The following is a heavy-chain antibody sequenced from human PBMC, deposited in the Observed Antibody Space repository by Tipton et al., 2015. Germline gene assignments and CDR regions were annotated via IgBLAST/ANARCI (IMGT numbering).Heavy chain of an antibody. CDR3: VKDRFIVAKVPDC. CDR1: GFTFNDYA. Sequence: RSLRLSCAASGFTFNDYAMHWVRQAPGKGLEWVSGISWNGGSIGYADSVKGRFTISRDNAKKSLNLQMSSLRGEDTAVYYCVKDRFIVAKVPDCWGQGTLVTVSS. J-gene: IGHJ4*02. D-gene: IGHD5-12*01. V-gene: IGHV3-9*01. CDR2: ISWNGGSI.